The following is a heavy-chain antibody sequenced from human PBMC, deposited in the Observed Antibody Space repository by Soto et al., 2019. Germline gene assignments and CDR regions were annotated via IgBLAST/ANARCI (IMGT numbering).Heavy chain of an antibody. Sequence: PSETLSLPCTVSGASISSSGYYWGWIRQPPGKGLEWIGSFYYTGDTYYNPSLKSRVTISVDTSKNQFSLKLNSVTATDTAVYYCERLLERLQYFDYWGQGALVTVSS. D-gene: IGHD1-1*01. J-gene: IGHJ4*02. CDR3: ERLLERLQYFDY. CDR1: GASISSSGYY. V-gene: IGHV4-39*01. CDR2: FYYTGDT.